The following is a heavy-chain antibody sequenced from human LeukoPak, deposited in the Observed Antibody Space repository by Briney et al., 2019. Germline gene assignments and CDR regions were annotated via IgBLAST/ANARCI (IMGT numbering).Heavy chain of an antibody. V-gene: IGHV3-23*01. J-gene: IGHJ4*02. CDR2: ISSSGGST. Sequence: GGSLRLSCAASGFTFSSYAMSWVRQAPGKGLEWVSAISSSGGSTYYADSVKGRFTISRDNSKNTLYLQMNSLRAEDTAVYYCAKRYFYDNSGLWDSWGQGTLVRVSS. CDR3: AKRYFYDNSGLWDS. CDR1: GFTFSSYA. D-gene: IGHD3-22*01.